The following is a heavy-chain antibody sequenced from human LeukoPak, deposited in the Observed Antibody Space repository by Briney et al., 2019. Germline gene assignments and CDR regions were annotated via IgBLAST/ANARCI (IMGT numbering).Heavy chain of an antibody. CDR2: IYYSGST. V-gene: IGHV4-39*01. J-gene: IGHJ4*02. CDR1: GGSISSSSYY. CDR3: ARTTYYDFWSGSYGDY. Sequence: SETLSLTCTVSGGSISSSSYYWGWIRQPPGKGLEWIGSIYYSGSTYYNPSLKSRVTISVDTSKNQFSLKLSSVTAADTAVYYCARTTYYDFWSGSYGDYWGQGTLVTVSS. D-gene: IGHD3-3*01.